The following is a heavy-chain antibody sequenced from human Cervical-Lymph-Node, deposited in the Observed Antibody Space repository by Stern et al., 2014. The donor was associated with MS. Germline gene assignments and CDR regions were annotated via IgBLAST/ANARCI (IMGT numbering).Heavy chain of an antibody. CDR3: AKSTVTSLSDY. J-gene: IGHJ4*02. CDR2: ISGSGGST. D-gene: IGHD4-17*01. V-gene: IGHV3-23*04. Sequence: EVQLVESGGGLVQPGGSLGLSCAASGFSFSSYAMSWVRLAPAKGLAWVSAISGSGGSTYYADSVKGRFTISRDNSKNTLYLQMNSLRAEDTAVYYCAKSTVTSLSDYWGQGTLVTVSS. CDR1: GFSFSSYA.